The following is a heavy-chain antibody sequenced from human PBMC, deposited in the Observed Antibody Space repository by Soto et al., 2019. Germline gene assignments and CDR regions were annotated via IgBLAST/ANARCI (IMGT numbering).Heavy chain of an antibody. J-gene: IGHJ4*02. CDR1: GFTFDDNA. V-gene: IGHV3-9*01. CDR2: ISWNGASI. CDR3: ANLPLYGSGFDC. Sequence: EVQLVESGGGLVQPGRSLRLSCAASGFTFDDNAYLGVGKAQGGGPEWVAGISWNGASIGYADSVKGRFTISRDNAKNSLHLQMNSLRSEDTALYYCANLPLYGSGFDCWGQGTLVTVSS. D-gene: IGHD3-10*01.